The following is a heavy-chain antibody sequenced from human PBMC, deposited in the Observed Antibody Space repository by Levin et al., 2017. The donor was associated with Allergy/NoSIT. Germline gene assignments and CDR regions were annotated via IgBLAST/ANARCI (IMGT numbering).Heavy chain of an antibody. J-gene: IGHJ4*02. CDR2: IKQDGSEE. Sequence: GGSLRLSCAASGFTFSSFWMTWVRQAPGKGLEWVANIKQDGSEEYYVDSMKGRFTISRDNAKNSLYLQMNSLRAGDTAGYYGARAVDGGNSEFGYWGQGTLVSVSS. CDR1: GFTFSSFW. V-gene: IGHV3-7*01. D-gene: IGHD4-23*01. CDR3: ARAVDGGNSEFGY.